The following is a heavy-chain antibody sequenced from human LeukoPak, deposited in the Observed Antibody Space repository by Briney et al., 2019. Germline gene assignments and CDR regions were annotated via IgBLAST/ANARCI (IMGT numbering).Heavy chain of an antibody. V-gene: IGHV4-61*01. D-gene: IGHD5-18*01. CDR1: GGSISSSSYY. Sequence: SETLSLTCTVSGGSISSSSYYWSWIRQPPGKGLEWIGYIYYSGSTNYNPSLKSRVTISVDTSKNQFSLKLSSVTAADTAVYYCARAHFSDTAMVRDAFDYWGQGTLVTVSS. J-gene: IGHJ4*02. CDR2: IYYSGST. CDR3: ARAHFSDTAMVRDAFDY.